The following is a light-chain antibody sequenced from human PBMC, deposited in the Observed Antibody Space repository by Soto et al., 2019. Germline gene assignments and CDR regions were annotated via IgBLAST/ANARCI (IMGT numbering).Light chain of an antibody. CDR3: LSYDSSLSGFV. Sequence: QLVLTQPPSVSGAPGQRVTISCTGSSSNIGAVYDVHWYQHLPGTAPTLLIYGSTNRPSGVPDRFSGSKSGSSASLAITGLRAEDEADYYCLSYDSSLSGFVFGSGTKLTVL. V-gene: IGLV1-40*01. CDR1: SSNIGAVYD. J-gene: IGLJ1*01. CDR2: GST.